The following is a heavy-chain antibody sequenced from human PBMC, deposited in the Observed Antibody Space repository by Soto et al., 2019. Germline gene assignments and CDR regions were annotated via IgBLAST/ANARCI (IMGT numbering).Heavy chain of an antibody. CDR1: GGSICSYY. Sequence: XGTLALTCTVSGGSICSYYWSGIRQPSGKGLEWIGRIYTSGSTNYNPSLKSRVTMSVDTSKNQFSLKLSSVTAADTAVYYCARDARIAAAPPGWFDPWGQGTLVTVSS. CDR2: IYTSGST. D-gene: IGHD6-13*01. V-gene: IGHV4-4*07. J-gene: IGHJ5*02. CDR3: ARDARIAAAPPGWFDP.